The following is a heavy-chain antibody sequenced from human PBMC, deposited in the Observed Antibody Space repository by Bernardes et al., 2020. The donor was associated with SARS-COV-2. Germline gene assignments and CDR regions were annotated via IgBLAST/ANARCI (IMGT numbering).Heavy chain of an antibody. V-gene: IGHV4-59*01. CDR2: IYYSGST. CDR1: GGSISSYY. CDR3: AREGQWLAIDY. J-gene: IGHJ4*02. D-gene: IGHD6-19*01. Sequence: SETLSITCTVSGGSISSYYWSWIRQPPGTGLEWIGYIYYSGSTNYNPSLKSRVTISVDTSKNQFSLKLSSVTAADTAVYYCAREGQWLAIDYWGQGTLVTVSS.